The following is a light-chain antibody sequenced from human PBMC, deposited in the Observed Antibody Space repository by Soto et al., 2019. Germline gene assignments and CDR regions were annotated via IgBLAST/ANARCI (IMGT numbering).Light chain of an antibody. V-gene: IGLV2-23*01. Sequence: QSVLTQPASVSGSPGPSITISCTGTSSDVGSYKFVSWYQQHPGKAPKLMIYEGSNRPSGVSSRFSGSKSGNTASLTISGLQAEDEGDYHCCSYAGSSTLVFGGGTKLTVL. J-gene: IGLJ3*02. CDR1: SSDVGSYKF. CDR3: CSYAGSSTLV. CDR2: EGS.